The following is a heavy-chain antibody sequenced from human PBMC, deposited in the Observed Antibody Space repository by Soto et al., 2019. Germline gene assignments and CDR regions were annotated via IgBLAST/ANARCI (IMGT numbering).Heavy chain of an antibody. CDR3: AKDPDYDLNYFDP. Sequence: GGSLRLTCVDSGFTFSNSAMQWVRQAPGKGLEWVALISFDGSKKYYADSVKGRLTISRDNSKNTLYLQINSLRADDTALYYCAKDPDYDLNYFDPWGQGTLVTVSS. V-gene: IGHV3-30*18. D-gene: IGHD3-22*01. CDR1: GFTFSNSA. J-gene: IGHJ5*02. CDR2: ISFDGSKK.